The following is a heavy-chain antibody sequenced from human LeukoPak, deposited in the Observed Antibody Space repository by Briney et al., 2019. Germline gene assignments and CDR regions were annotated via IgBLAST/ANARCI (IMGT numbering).Heavy chain of an antibody. Sequence: PGGSLRLSCAASGFTFSSYAMSWVRQAPGKGLEWVSAISGSGGSTYYADSVKGRFTISRDNSKNTLYLQMNSLRAEDTAVYYCEKGPFTTKNYDTLTGYYSDYWGQGTLVTVSS. CDR1: GFTFSSYA. J-gene: IGHJ4*02. V-gene: IGHV3-23*01. CDR3: EKGPFTTKNYDTLTGYYSDY. D-gene: IGHD3-9*01. CDR2: ISGSGGST.